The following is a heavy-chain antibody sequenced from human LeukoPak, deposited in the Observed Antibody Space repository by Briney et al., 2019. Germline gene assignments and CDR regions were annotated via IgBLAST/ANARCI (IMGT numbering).Heavy chain of an antibody. Sequence: QPGGSLRLSCAAFGFTFSSYGMHWVRQTPGKGLAWVAFIRHDGSYQQYADSVKGRFTVSRDNSKDMVYLQMNSLRTEDTAVYYCAKNRDSSDYPRDFDFWGQGTLVTVSS. J-gene: IGHJ4*02. CDR1: GFTFSSYG. CDR2: IRHDGSYQ. V-gene: IGHV3-30*02. CDR3: AKNRDSSDYPRDFDF. D-gene: IGHD3-22*01.